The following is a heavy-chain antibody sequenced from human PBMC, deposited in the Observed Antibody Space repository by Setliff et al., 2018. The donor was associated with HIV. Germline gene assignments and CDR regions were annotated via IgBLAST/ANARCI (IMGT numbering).Heavy chain of an antibody. D-gene: IGHD5-18*01. Sequence: PGGSLRLSCAASGFTFSGYSMNWVRQAPGKGLEWVSSISSSSSYIYYADSVKGRFTISRDNAKNSLYLQMDSLRAEDTAVYYCASLDTAHFSGVTGVAYWGQGTMVTVSS. V-gene: IGHV3-21*01. CDR1: GFTFSGYS. J-gene: IGHJ4*02. CDR2: ISSSSSYI. CDR3: ASLDTAHFSGVTGVAY.